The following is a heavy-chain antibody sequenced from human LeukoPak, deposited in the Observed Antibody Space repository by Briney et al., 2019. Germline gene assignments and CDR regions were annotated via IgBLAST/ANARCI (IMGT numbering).Heavy chain of an antibody. CDR2: IYPGDSDT. D-gene: IGHD5-18*01. CDR3: ARHLTVDTAMVYGY. J-gene: IGHJ4*02. V-gene: IGHV5-51*01. CDR1: GYIFTSYW. Sequence: GESLNISCKGSGYIFTSYWIDWVRQMPGKGLEWMGIIYPGDSDTRYSPSFQGQVTISADKSISTAYLQWSSLKASDTAMYYCARHLTVDTAMVYGYWGQGTLVTVSS.